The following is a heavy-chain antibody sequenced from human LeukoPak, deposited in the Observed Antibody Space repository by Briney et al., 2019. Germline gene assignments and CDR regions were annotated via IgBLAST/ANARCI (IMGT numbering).Heavy chain of an antibody. Sequence: PGGSLRLSCTASGLTISDYYMTWVRQAPGKGPEWISYISGSSRTIYYADSVKGRFTISRDNAKNSLYLQMNSLRAEDTAVYYCAKDILVTVTAGFDYWGQGTLVTVSS. CDR3: AKDILVTVTAGFDY. CDR1: GLTISDYY. V-gene: IGHV3-11*04. CDR2: ISGSSRTI. J-gene: IGHJ4*02. D-gene: IGHD2-21*02.